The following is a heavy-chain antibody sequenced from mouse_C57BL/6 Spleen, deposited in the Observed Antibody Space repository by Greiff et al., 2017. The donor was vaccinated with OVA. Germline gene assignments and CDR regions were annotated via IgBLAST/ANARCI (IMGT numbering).Heavy chain of an antibody. CDR3: TDGSDCFDY. D-gene: IGHD2-3*01. Sequence: DVMLVESGGGLVQPGGSMKLSCVASGFTFSNYWMNWVRQSPEKGLEWVAQISLKSDNYATHYAVSVQGRFTISRADSKSRDDRQMNNLRAEDTGMYYCTDGSDCFDYWGQGTTLTGSS. V-gene: IGHV6-3*01. CDR2: ISLKSDNYAT. CDR1: GFTFSNYW. J-gene: IGHJ2*01.